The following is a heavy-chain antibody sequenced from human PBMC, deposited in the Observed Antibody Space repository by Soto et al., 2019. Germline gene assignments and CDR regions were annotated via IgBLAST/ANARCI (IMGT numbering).Heavy chain of an antibody. J-gene: IGHJ4*02. CDR2: ISTDKGHT. Sequence: QVQLVQSGPEVKKPGASVKVSCRTSGYTFTSFGISWVRQAPGQGLEWMGWISTDKGHTNYAQKFQGRVTMTTDTSTSTGYMELRSLRYDDTAVYYCATRSPAFDYWGQRTLVTVST. CDR1: GYTFTSFG. V-gene: IGHV1-18*01. CDR3: ATRSPAFDY.